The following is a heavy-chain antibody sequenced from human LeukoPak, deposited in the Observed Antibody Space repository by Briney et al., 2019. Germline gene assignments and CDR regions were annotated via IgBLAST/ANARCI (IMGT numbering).Heavy chain of an antibody. D-gene: IGHD5-12*01. Sequence: SETLSLTCTVSGGSISSSSYYWGWIRQPPGKGLEWIGSIYYSGSTYYSPSLKSRVTISVDTSKNQFSLKLSSVTAADTAVYYCASLYSGYALGDYWGQGTLVTVSS. J-gene: IGHJ4*02. CDR1: GGSISSSSYY. CDR3: ASLYSGYALGDY. V-gene: IGHV4-39*01. CDR2: IYYSGST.